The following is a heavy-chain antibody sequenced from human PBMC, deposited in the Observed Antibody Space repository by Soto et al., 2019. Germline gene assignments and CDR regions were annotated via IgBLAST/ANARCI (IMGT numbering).Heavy chain of an antibody. D-gene: IGHD3-16*01. CDR3: ARMATFGSLNWFDP. Sequence: SVKVSCKASGGTFSSYAISWVRQAPGQGLEWMGGIIPTFGTANYAQKFQGRVTITADESTSTAYMELSSLRSDDTAIYYCARMATFGSLNWFDPWGQGTLVTVSS. V-gene: IGHV1-69*13. J-gene: IGHJ5*02. CDR1: GGTFSSYA. CDR2: IIPTFGTA.